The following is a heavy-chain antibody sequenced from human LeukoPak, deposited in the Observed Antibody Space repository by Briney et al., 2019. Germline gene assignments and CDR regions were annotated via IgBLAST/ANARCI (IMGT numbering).Heavy chain of an antibody. J-gene: IGHJ4*02. Sequence: SETLSLTCTVSGGSISSYYWSWIRQPPGKGLEWIGYIYYSGITNYNPSLKSRLTISVDTSKNQFSLKLSSVTAADTAVYYCASGGKWLDVDYWGQGTLVTVSS. V-gene: IGHV4-59*12. CDR2: IYYSGIT. D-gene: IGHD6-19*01. CDR3: ASGGKWLDVDY. CDR1: GGSISSYY.